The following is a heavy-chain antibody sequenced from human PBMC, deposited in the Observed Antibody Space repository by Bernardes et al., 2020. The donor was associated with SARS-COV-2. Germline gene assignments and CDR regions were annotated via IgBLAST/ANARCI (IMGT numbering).Heavy chain of an antibody. V-gene: IGHV3-9*01. CDR3: AKVAGGDILTGYYPDS. CDR1: GFTFDDYA. J-gene: IGHJ5*01. Sequence: SLRLSCASSGFTFDDYAMHWVRQAAGKGLEWVSVISWNSGSIGDADSLKGRCTISRDNAKNSLYLQMNSLRAEDTAVYYCAKVAGGDILTGYYPDSGGAGGLVPVSS. CDR2: ISWNSGSI. D-gene: IGHD3-9*01.